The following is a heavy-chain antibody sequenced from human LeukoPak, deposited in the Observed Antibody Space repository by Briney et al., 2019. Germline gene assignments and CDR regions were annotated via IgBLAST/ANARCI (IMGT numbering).Heavy chain of an antibody. CDR1: GGSISSGSYY. CDR3: ARGNFGDLAIDAFDI. CDR2: VYTSGST. V-gene: IGHV4-61*02. Sequence: SQTLSLTCTVSGGSISSGSYYWSWIRQPAGKGLEWIGRVYTSGSTNYNPSLKSRVTISVDTSKNQFSLKLSSVTAADTAVYYCARGNFGDLAIDAFDIWGQGTMVTVSS. J-gene: IGHJ3*02. D-gene: IGHD3-10*01.